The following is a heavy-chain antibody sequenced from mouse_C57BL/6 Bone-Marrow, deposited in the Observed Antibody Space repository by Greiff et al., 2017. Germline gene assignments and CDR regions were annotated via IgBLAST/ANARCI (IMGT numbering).Heavy chain of an antibody. D-gene: IGHD1-1*01. CDR2: IRNKANNHAT. J-gene: IGHJ1*03. CDR3: TRPLTTVVVNWYFDV. V-gene: IGHV6-6*01. CDR1: GFTFSDAW. Sequence: EVKLVESGGGLVQPGGSMKLSCAASGFTFSDAWMDWVRQSPEKGLEWVAEIRNKANNHATYYAESVKGRFTISRDDSKSSVYLQMNSLRAEDTGIYYCTRPLTTVVVNWYFDVWGTGTTVTVSS.